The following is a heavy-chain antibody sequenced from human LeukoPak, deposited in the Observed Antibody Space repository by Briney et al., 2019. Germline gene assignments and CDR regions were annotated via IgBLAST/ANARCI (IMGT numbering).Heavy chain of an antibody. Sequence: GGSLRLSCAASGFTVSSNYMSWVRQAPGKGLEWVSVIYSGGSTYYADSVKGRFTISRDNSKNTLYLQMNSLRAEDTAVYYCARDRGNSGYDIDGMDVWGKGTTVTVSS. J-gene: IGHJ6*04. CDR2: IYSGGST. CDR3: ARDRGNSGYDIDGMDV. CDR1: GFTVSSNY. V-gene: IGHV3-53*01. D-gene: IGHD5-12*01.